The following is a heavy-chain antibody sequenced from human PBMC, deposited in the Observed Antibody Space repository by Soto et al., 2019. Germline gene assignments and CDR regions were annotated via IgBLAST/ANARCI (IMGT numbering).Heavy chain of an antibody. CDR3: TRHVDCSGGSCYSGYYYYMDV. Sequence: EVQLVESGGGLVQPGGSLKLSCAASGFTFSDSAMHWVRQASGKRLEWVGRIRSKPNTDATAYAASVKGRFTISRDDSKNTAYLQMNSLKTEDTAVYYCTRHVDCSGGSCYSGYYYYMDVWGKGTTVTVSS. V-gene: IGHV3-73*01. J-gene: IGHJ6*03. CDR2: IRSKPNTDAT. D-gene: IGHD2-15*01. CDR1: GFTFSDSA.